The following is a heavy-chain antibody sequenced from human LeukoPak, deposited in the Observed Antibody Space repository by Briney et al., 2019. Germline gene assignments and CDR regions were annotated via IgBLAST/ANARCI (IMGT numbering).Heavy chain of an antibody. CDR3: ASRGIAVAGRETNNDY. CDR1: GFTFSRYG. Sequence: GGSLRLSCAASGFTFSRYGIHWVRQAPGKGLEWVAFIRYDGSNKYYADSVKGRFTISRDNSKNTLYLQMNSLRAEDTAVYYCASRGIAVAGRETNNDYWGQGTLVTVPS. D-gene: IGHD6-19*01. CDR2: IRYDGSNK. J-gene: IGHJ4*02. V-gene: IGHV3-30*02.